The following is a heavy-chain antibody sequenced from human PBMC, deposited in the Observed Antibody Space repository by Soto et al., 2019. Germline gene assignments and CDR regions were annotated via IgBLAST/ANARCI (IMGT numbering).Heavy chain of an antibody. Sequence: TLFLTCTVSGGSMSRYFWSWIRQPPGKGLEWIGYIYYSGTTNYNPSLKSRVTTSLDTSKNQFSLKVVSLTAADTAFYYCARGRGGTYDAFDIWGPGTLVTVSS. J-gene: IGHJ3*02. V-gene: IGHV4-59*01. D-gene: IGHD1-26*01. CDR2: IYYSGTT. CDR3: ARGRGGTYDAFDI. CDR1: GGSMSRYF.